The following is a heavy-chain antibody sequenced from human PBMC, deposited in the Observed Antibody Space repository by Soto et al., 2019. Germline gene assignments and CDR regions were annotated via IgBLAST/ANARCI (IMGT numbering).Heavy chain of an antibody. CDR2: IYWNDDK. V-gene: IGHV2-5*01. CDR1: GFSLSTSGVG. D-gene: IGHD5-12*01. J-gene: IGHJ3*02. CDR3: AHRLGDGYNRGGDAFDI. Sequence: GAGPTLVNPTQTLPLTCPFSGFSLSTSGVGVGWIRQPPGKALEWLALIYWNDDKRYSPSLKSRLTITKDTSKNQVVLTMTNMDPVDTATYYCAHRLGDGYNRGGDAFDIWGQGTMVTVSS.